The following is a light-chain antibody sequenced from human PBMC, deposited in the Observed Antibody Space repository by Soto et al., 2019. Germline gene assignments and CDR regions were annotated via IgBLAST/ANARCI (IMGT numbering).Light chain of an antibody. CDR2: GAS. J-gene: IGKJ1*01. CDR3: QESYSSLWGT. CDR1: QSISSW. Sequence: DIEMTQSPSTLSASVGDRVTITCRASQSISSWLAWYQRKPGKAPKLLIYGASNLRSGVPLRFSGSGSGTDFTLTISSLEPEDFATYYCQESYSSLWGTCGQGTKVDIK. V-gene: IGKV1-39*01.